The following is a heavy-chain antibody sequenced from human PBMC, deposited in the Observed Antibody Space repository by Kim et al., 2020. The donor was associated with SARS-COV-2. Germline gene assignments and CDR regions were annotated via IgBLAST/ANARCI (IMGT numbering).Heavy chain of an antibody. CDR2: IYSGGST. Sequence: GGSLRLSCAASGFTVSSNYMSWVRQAPGKGLEWVSVIYSGGSTYYADSVKGRFTISRDNSKNTLYLQMNSLRAEDTAVYYCARGPLRYFDWLLWFDYWGQGTLVTVSS. D-gene: IGHD3-9*01. J-gene: IGHJ4*02. CDR1: GFTVSSNY. CDR3: ARGPLRYFDWLLWFDY. V-gene: IGHV3-53*01.